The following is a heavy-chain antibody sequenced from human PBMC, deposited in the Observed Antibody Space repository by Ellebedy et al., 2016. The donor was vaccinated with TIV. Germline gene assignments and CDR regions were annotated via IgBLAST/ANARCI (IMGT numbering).Heavy chain of an antibody. CDR3: ARGLRWLQPPDH. CDR2: ISYSGSAI. Sequence: GESLKIPCAASGFTLSDYYMCWIRQAPGKGLEWVSYISYSGSAIYYADSVKGRFTISRDNAKNSLYLQMNSLRAEDTAVYYCARGLRWLQPPDHWGQGTLVTVSS. J-gene: IGHJ4*02. CDR1: GFTLSDYY. V-gene: IGHV3-11*01. D-gene: IGHD5-24*01.